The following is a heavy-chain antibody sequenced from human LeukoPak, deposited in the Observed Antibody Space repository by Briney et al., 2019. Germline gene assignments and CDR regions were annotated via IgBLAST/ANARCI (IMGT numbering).Heavy chain of an antibody. CDR1: GGTFSSYA. CDR3: ARAAGTIFVTHSPMRWDLDY. V-gene: IGHV1-69*13. D-gene: IGHD3-9*01. CDR2: IIPIFGTA. J-gene: IGHJ4*02. Sequence: GASVKVSCKASGGTFSSYAISWVRQAPGQGLGWMGGIIPIFGTANYAQKFQGRVTITADESTSTAYMELSSLRSEDTAVYYCARAAGTIFVTHSPMRWDLDYWGQGTLVTVSS.